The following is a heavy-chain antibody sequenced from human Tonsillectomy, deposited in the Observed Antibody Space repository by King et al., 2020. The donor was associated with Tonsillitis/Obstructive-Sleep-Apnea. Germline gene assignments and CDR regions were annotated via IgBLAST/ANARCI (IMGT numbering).Heavy chain of an antibody. D-gene: IGHD4-11*01. Sequence: VQLVESGGGLVKPGGSLRLSCAASGFTFSDYYMSWIRQAPGKGLEWVSYISSSSSYTNYADSVKGRFTISRDNAKNSLYLQMNSLRAEDTAVYYWARYLGVYRNWFDPWGQGTLVTVSS. CDR3: ARYLGVYRNWFDP. CDR2: ISSSSSYT. CDR1: GFTFSDYY. V-gene: IGHV3-11*05. J-gene: IGHJ5*02.